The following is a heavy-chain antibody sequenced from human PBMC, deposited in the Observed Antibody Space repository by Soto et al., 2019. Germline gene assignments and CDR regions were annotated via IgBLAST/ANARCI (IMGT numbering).Heavy chain of an antibody. CDR3: ARVVLSITRGAFDA. D-gene: IGHD1-20*01. Sequence: SETLSLTWSFSFDSISSSHLCTCGRQSPGKGLEYIGEISHIGTANSNPSLKSRVTLSVDKSKNHFSLTLTSVTAADTAVYYCARVVLSITRGAFDAWGQGTPVTVSS. V-gene: IGHV4-4*02. J-gene: IGHJ3*01. CDR1: FDSISSSHL. CDR2: ISHIGTA.